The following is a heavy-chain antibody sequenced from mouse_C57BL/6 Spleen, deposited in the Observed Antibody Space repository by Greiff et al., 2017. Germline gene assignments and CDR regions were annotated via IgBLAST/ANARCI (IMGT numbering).Heavy chain of an antibody. CDR1: GYTFTNYW. J-gene: IGHJ2*01. Sequence: QVQLQQSGAELVRPGTSVKMSCKASGYTFTNYWIGWAKQRPGHGLEWIGDIYPGGGYTNYNEKFKGKATLTADKSSSTAYWQFSSLTSEDSAIYYCARKYYGSSFDYWGQGTTLTVSS. V-gene: IGHV1-63*01. CDR2: IYPGGGYT. CDR3: ARKYYGSSFDY. D-gene: IGHD1-1*01.